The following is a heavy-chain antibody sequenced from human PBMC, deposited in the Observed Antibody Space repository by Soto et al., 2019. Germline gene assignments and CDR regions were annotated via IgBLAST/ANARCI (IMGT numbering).Heavy chain of an antibody. CDR1: GGSFSGYY. Sequence: SETLSLTCAVYGGSFSGYYWSWIRQPPGKGLEWIGEINHSGSTNYNPSLKSRVTISVDTSKNQFSLKLSSVTAADTAVYYCARAGIVVVQADHTIEADGRAWFDTWGQGTLVTVSS. CDR2: INHSGST. V-gene: IGHV4-34*01. J-gene: IGHJ5*02. D-gene: IGHD2-2*01. CDR3: ARAGIVVVQADHTIEADGRAWFDT.